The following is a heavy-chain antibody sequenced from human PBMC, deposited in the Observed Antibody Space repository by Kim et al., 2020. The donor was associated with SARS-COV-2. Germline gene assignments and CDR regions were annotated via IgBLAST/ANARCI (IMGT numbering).Heavy chain of an antibody. CDR2: IYYSGST. CDR3: ARATEGYTSGWYLDY. CDR1: GGSISSYY. Sequence: TLSLTCTVSGGSISSYYWSWIRQPPGKGLEWIGYIYYSGSTNYNPSLKSRVTISVDTSKNQFSLKLSSVTGAGTAVYYCARATEGYTSGWYLDYWGQGTLVTVSS. V-gene: IGHV4-59*13. D-gene: IGHD6-19*01. J-gene: IGHJ4*02.